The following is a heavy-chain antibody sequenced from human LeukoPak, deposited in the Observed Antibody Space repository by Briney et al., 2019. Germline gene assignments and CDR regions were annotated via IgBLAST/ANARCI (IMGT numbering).Heavy chain of an antibody. Sequence: PGGSLRLSCAASGFTVSTNYMSWVRQAPGKGLEWVSAIYSGGSTYYADSVKGRFTISRDDSKNTLYLQLNSLRAEDTAVYYCARVRPYDYVWGSYRPLDYSGQGTLVTVSS. CDR3: ARVRPYDYVWGSYRPLDY. CDR1: GFTVSTNY. D-gene: IGHD3-16*02. V-gene: IGHV3-53*01. J-gene: IGHJ4*02. CDR2: IYSGGST.